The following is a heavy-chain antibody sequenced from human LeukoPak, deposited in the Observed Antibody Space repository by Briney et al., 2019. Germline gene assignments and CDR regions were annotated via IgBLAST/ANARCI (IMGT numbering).Heavy chain of an antibody. D-gene: IGHD1-26*01. CDR2: IIPIFGTA. CDR3: ARGTLVGATLGGNDY. J-gene: IGHJ4*02. Sequence: SVKVSCKASGGTFSSYAISWVRQAPGQGLEWMGGIIPIFGTANYAQKFQGRVTITADESTSTAYMELSSLRSEDTAVYYCARGTLVGATLGGNDYWGQGTLITVSS. V-gene: IGHV1-69*01. CDR1: GGTFSSYA.